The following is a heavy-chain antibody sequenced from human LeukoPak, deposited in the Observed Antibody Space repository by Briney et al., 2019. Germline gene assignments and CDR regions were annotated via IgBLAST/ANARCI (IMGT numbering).Heavy chain of an antibody. CDR3: ARAHYDSSGYYHQAEGMDV. Sequence: SETLSLTCAVYGGSFSGYYWSWIRQPPGKGLEWIGEINHSGSTNYNPSLKSRVTISVDTSKNQFSLKLSSVTAADTAVYYCARAHYDSSGYYHQAEGMDVWGQGTTVTVSS. CDR2: INHSGST. CDR1: GGSFSGYY. J-gene: IGHJ6*02. V-gene: IGHV4-34*01. D-gene: IGHD3-22*01.